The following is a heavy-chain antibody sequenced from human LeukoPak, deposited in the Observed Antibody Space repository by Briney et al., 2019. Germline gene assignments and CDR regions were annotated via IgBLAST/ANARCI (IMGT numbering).Heavy chain of an antibody. CDR2: IYYSGST. CDR3: ARHESDSWRAGHYYYGMDV. Sequence: PSETLSLTCTVSGGSVSSGSYYWSWIRQPPGKGLEWIGYIYYSGSTNYNPSLKSRVTISVDTSKNQFSLKLSSVTAADTAVYYCARHESDSWRAGHYYYGMDVWGQGTTVTVSS. CDR1: GGSVSSGSYY. J-gene: IGHJ6*02. D-gene: IGHD5-12*01. V-gene: IGHV4-61*01.